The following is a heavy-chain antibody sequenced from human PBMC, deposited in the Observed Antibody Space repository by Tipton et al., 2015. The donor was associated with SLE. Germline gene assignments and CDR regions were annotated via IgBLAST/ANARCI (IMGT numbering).Heavy chain of an antibody. CDR3: GRDGENSSSWHIDS. CDR1: GYAFTRHY. D-gene: IGHD3-22*01. CDR2: INPSNGDA. J-gene: IGHJ4*02. Sequence: QLVQSGAEVKKPGASLKVSCKASGYAFTRHYIHWVRQAPGQGLEWMGMINPSNGDATYPQKFQGRVSLTRDTSTNTVYMELSSLRFDDTVVFYCGRDGENSSSWHIDSWGQGTPAIVSS. V-gene: IGHV1-46*01.